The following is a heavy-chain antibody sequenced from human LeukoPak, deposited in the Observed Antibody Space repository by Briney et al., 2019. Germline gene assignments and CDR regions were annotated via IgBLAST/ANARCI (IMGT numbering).Heavy chain of an antibody. J-gene: IGHJ4*02. CDR3: TTGEQWLEPEDY. CDR2: IKSKTDGGTT. Sequence: GGSLRLSCAASGFTFSNAWMSWVRQAPGKGLEWVGRIKSKTDGGTTDYAAPVKGRFTISRDDSKNTLYLQMNSLKTEDTAVYYCTTGEQWLEPEDYWGQGTLVTVST. CDR1: GFTFSNAW. V-gene: IGHV3-15*01. D-gene: IGHD6-19*01.